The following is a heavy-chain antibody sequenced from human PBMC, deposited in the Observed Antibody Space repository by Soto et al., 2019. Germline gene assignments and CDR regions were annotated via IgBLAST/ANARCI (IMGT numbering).Heavy chain of an antibody. D-gene: IGHD2-15*01. V-gene: IGHV1-18*01. CDR3: ARLVVVAATIQLWFDP. CDR1: GYSFTSYG. Sequence: VKVSCKASGYSFTSYGISWVRQAPGQGLEWMGWISAYNGNTNYAQKLQGRVTMTTDTSTSTAYMELRSLRSDDTAVYYCARLVVVAATIQLWFDPWGQGTLVTVSS. J-gene: IGHJ5*02. CDR2: ISAYNGNT.